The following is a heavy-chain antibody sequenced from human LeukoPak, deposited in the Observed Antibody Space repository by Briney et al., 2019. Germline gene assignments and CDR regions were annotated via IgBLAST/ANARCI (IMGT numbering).Heavy chain of an antibody. D-gene: IGHD3-16*01. CDR3: AREELGSSLGFDP. CDR2: IINDGSST. Sequence: GGSLRLSCAASGFNFKNYWMHWVRQAPGKGLEWVSRIINDGSSTTYADSVKGRFTISRDNAKDTLYLQMNSLRAEDTAVYYCAREELGSSLGFDPWGQGTLVTVSS. CDR1: GFNFKNYW. J-gene: IGHJ5*02. V-gene: IGHV3-74*01.